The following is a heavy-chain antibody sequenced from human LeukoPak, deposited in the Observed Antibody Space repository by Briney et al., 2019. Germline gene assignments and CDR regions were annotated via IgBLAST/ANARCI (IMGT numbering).Heavy chain of an antibody. V-gene: IGHV1-69*01. Sequence: SVKVSCKASRGTFSSYAISWVRQAPGQGLEWMGGIIPIFGTANYAQKFQGRVTITADESTSTAYMELSSLRSEDTAVYYCARGRIVVDAFDIWGQGTMVTVSS. D-gene: IGHD2-15*01. CDR2: IIPIFGTA. CDR1: RGTFSSYA. J-gene: IGHJ3*02. CDR3: ARGRIVVDAFDI.